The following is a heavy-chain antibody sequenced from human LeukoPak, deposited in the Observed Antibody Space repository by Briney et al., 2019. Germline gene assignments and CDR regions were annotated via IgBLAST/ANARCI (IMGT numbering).Heavy chain of an antibody. D-gene: IGHD2-21*02. Sequence: TPSETLSLTCTVSGGSISSSSYYWGWIRQPPGKGLEWIGSIYYSGSTYYNPSLKSRVTISVDTSKNQFSLKLSSVTAADTAVYYCARENLGRGGDWMDYWGQGTLVTVSS. CDR3: ARENLGRGGDWMDY. J-gene: IGHJ4*02. V-gene: IGHV4-39*07. CDR1: GGSISSSSYY. CDR2: IYYSGST.